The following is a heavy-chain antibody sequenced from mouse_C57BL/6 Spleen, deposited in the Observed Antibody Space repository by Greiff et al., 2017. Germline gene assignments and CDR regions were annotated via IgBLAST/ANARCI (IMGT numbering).Heavy chain of an antibody. V-gene: IGHV1-82*01. CDR3: ARYYYGSSLPY. CDR1: GYAFSSSW. CDR2: IYPGDGDT. J-gene: IGHJ3*01. Sequence: QVQLQQSGPELVKPGASVKISCKASGYAFSSSWMNWVKQRPGKGLEWIGRIYPGDGDTNYNGKFKGKATLTAAKSSSTAYMQLSSLTSEDSAVYFCARYYYGSSLPYWGQGTLVTVSA. D-gene: IGHD1-1*01.